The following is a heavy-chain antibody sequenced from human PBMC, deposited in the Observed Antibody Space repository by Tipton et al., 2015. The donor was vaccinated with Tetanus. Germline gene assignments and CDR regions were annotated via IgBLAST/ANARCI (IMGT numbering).Heavy chain of an antibody. V-gene: IGHV4-30-2*01. CDR1: GGSISRGAYS. CDR3: DRYNSYVYAMDV. Sequence: TLSLTCALSGGSISRGAYSWSWIRQPPGKGLEWIGYIYDSGTTYSNPSLKSRVTISVSETKRRFSLNLTSVTAADTAVYYCDRYNSYVYAMDVWGQGTTVTVSS. J-gene: IGHJ6*02. D-gene: IGHD5-24*01. CDR2: IYDSGTT.